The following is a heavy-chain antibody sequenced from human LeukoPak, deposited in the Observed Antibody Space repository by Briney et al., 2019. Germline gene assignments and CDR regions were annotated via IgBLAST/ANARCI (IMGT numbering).Heavy chain of an antibody. J-gene: IGHJ6*03. D-gene: IGHD3-16*01. Sequence: SETLSLTCAVSGYSISSGYYWGWIRQPPGKGLEWIGSIYHSGSTYYNPSLKRPVTISVDTSKNQFSLKLSSVTAADTAVYYCARMISTDYMDVWGKGTTVTVSS. CDR1: GYSISSGYY. CDR2: IYHSGST. V-gene: IGHV4-38-2*01. CDR3: ARMISTDYMDV.